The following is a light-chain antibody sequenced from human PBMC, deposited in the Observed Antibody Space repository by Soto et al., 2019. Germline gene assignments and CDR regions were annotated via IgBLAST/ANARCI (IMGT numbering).Light chain of an antibody. J-gene: IGKJ3*01. CDR1: QGISNY. CDR2: GAS. V-gene: IGKV1-27*01. Sequence: DIQMTQSPSSLSASVGDRVTITCRASQGISNYLAWYQQKPGKVPKVLIYGASTLQSGVPSRFSGSGSGTDFTLTISSLQPEDVATYYCHKYNSAPFTFGPGTKVDIK. CDR3: HKYNSAPFT.